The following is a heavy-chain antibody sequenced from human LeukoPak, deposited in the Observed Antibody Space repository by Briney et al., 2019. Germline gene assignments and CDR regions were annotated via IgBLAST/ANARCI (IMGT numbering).Heavy chain of an antibody. CDR3: ARETYSSSWYFNY. Sequence: GGSLRLSCAASGFTFSDYYMSWIRQAPGKGLEWVSYISGGGSTIYYADSVKGRFTISRDNAKNSLYLQMNSLRAEDTAVYYCARETYSSSWYFNYWGQGTLVTVSS. D-gene: IGHD6-13*01. J-gene: IGHJ4*02. V-gene: IGHV3-11*04. CDR1: GFTFSDYY. CDR2: ISGGGSTI.